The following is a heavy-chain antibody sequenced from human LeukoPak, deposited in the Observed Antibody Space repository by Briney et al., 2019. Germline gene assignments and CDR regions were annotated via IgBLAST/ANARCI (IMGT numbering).Heavy chain of an antibody. J-gene: IGHJ4*02. V-gene: IGHV3-48*03. CDR2: ISSSGSTI. D-gene: IGHD4-17*01. CDR1: GFTFSSYE. Sequence: GGSLRLSCAASGFTFSSYEMNWVRQAPGKGLEWVSYISSSGSTIYYADSVKGRFTISRDNAKNSLYLQMNSLRAEDTAVYYCVEEGGGYGDHNDYWGQGILVTVSS. CDR3: VEEGGGYGDHNDY.